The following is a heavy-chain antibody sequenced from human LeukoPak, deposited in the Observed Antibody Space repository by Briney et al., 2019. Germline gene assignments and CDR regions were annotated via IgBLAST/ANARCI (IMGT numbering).Heavy chain of an antibody. V-gene: IGHV1-2*02. Sequence: GASVKVSCKASGYTFTAYYMHWVRQAPGQGLEWMGWINPNSGGTNYAQKFQGRVTMTRDTSISTAYMELSRLGSDDTAVYYCARVGARTVAGTAAAYWGQGTLVTVSS. CDR1: GYTFTAYY. CDR2: INPNSGGT. J-gene: IGHJ4*02. CDR3: ARVGARTVAGTAAAY. D-gene: IGHD6-19*01.